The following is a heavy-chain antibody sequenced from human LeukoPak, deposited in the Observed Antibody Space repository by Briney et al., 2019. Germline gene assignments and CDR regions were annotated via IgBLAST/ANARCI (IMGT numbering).Heavy chain of an antibody. V-gene: IGHV4-31*03. D-gene: IGHD3-22*01. CDR1: GGSISSGGYY. J-gene: IGHJ4*02. CDR3: ARDLGSYDSSGYPIYYFDY. Sequence: PSETLSLTCTVSGGSISSGGYYWSWIRQHPGKGLEWIGYIYYSGSTYYNPSLKSRVTISVDTSKNQSSLKLSSVTAADTAVYYCARDLGSYDSSGYPIYYFDYWGQGTLVTVSS. CDR2: IYYSGST.